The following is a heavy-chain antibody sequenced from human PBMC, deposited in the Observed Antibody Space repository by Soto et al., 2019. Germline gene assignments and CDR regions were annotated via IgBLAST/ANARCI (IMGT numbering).Heavy chain of an antibody. V-gene: IGHV3-15*01. CDR3: ATLGGNLGAFGY. CDR2: IKSRADGWTA. Sequence: EVQLVESGGGLVKPGGSLRLSCAASGFTFSNAWMSWVRQAPGKGLEWVGRIKSRADGWTADHAAPVKGRFAISRDDSKNTLYQQMNSLKTEDTAVYYCATLGGNLGAFGYWGQGTLVTVSS. CDR1: GFTFSNAW. D-gene: IGHD3-16*01. J-gene: IGHJ4*02.